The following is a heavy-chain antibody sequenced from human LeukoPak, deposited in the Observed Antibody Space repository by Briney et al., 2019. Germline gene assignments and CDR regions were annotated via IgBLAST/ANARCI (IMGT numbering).Heavy chain of an antibody. CDR3: ARHRYVWGSYRLDY. V-gene: IGHV4-59*08. CDR1: GGSIGTYY. J-gene: IGHJ4*02. CDR2: IYYSGST. Sequence: SETLSLTCTVSGGSIGTYYWSWIRQPPGKGLEWIGYIYYSGSTNYNSSLKSRVTISVDTSKNQFSLKLSSVTAADTAVYYCARHRYVWGSYRLDYWGQGTLVTVSS. D-gene: IGHD3-16*02.